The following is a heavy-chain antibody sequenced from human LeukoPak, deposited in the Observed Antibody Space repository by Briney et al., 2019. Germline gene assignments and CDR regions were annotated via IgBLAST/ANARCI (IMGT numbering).Heavy chain of an antibody. V-gene: IGHV3-30*02. CDR3: AKRDWVDVLEN. CDR2: IRYDGSNK. J-gene: IGHJ4*01. D-gene: IGHD3/OR15-3a*01. CDR1: GFSFRDSG. Sequence: GGSLRLSCVASGFSFRDSGMHWVRQAPGKGLEWVAFIRYDGSNKYYVDSVKGRFSISRDNSENTVYLQMNRLRGEDTAVYYWAKRDWVDVLENWGQGTQVTVSS.